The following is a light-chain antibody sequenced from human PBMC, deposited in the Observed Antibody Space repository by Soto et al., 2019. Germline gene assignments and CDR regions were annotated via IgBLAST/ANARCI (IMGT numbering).Light chain of an antibody. Sequence: AIQLTQSPSSLAASVGDRVTITCRSSQGISSALAWYQQKPGKPPKLLIYDASSFESGVPSRFSGSGSVTDFTLTIISLQPEDFATYYCQQFNSYLLTFGQGNKVEIK. CDR1: QGISSA. V-gene: IGKV1-13*02. CDR2: DAS. J-gene: IGKJ1*01. CDR3: QQFNSYLLT.